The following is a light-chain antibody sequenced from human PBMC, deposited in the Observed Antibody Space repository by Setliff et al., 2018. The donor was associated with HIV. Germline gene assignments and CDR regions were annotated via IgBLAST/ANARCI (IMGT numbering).Light chain of an antibody. CDR1: SNDVGGYNY. CDR3: CSYAGSGPV. Sequence: QSALTQPASVSGSPGQSITISCTGTSNDVGGYNYVCWYQQHPGKAPKLMIYDVKNRPSGVSDRFSGSKSGNTASLTISGLQAEDEADYYCCSYAGSGPVFGAGTKVTVL. V-gene: IGLV2-14*03. CDR2: DVK. J-gene: IGLJ1*01.